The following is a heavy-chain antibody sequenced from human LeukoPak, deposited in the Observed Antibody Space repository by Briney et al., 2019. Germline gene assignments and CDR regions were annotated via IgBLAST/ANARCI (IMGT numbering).Heavy chain of an antibody. Sequence: PSETLSLTCAVYGGSFSGYYWSWIRQPPGKGLEWIGEINHSGSTNYNPSLKSRVTISVDTSKNQFSLKLSSVTAADTAVYYCARDFHRVDTIFGVVIAGDYYYYMDVWGKGTTVTVSS. V-gene: IGHV4-34*01. CDR1: GGSFSGYY. J-gene: IGHJ6*03. D-gene: IGHD3-3*01. CDR2: INHSGST. CDR3: ARDFHRVDTIFGVVIAGDYYYYMDV.